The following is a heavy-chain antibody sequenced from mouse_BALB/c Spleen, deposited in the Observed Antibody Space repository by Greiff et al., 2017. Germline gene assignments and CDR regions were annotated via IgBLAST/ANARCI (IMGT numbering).Heavy chain of an antibody. CDR1: GYTFTDYN. V-gene: IGHV1S29*02. D-gene: IGHD2-4*01. Sequence: VQLKQSGPELVKPGASVKISCKASGYTFTDYNMHWVKQSHGKSLEWIGYIYPYNGGTGYNQKFKSKATLTVDNSSSTAYMELRSLTSEDSAVYYCARGYDYDAWFAYWGQGTLVTVSA. CDR2: IYPYNGGT. CDR3: ARGYDYDAWFAY. J-gene: IGHJ3*01.